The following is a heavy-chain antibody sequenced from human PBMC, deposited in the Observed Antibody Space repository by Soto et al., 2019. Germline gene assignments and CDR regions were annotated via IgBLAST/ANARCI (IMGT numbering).Heavy chain of an antibody. V-gene: IGHV3-74*01. CDR3: AKGYSGYDYAN. J-gene: IGHJ4*02. D-gene: IGHD5-12*01. CDR2: INSDGSNT. Sequence: SGGPLRLSCAASGFTFSSYWMHWVRQAPGKGLVWVSRINSDGSNTAYADSVKGRFTISRDNVKNTLYLQMNSLSAEDTAVYFCAKGYSGYDYANWGQGSLVTVSS. CDR1: GFTFSSYW.